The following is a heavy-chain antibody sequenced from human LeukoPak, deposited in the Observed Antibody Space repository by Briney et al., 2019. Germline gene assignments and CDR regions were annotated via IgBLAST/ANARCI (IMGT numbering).Heavy chain of an antibody. CDR2: TSGNNGDT. CDR3: VSGFTSGWCPYFGY. J-gene: IGHJ4*02. Sequence: ASVKVSCKASGYNFTNYGFSWARQAPGQGLEWMGWTSGNNGDTNYAQNLQGRVAMTTDTSTTTTYMELRSLTSDDTAVYYCVSGFTSGWCPYFGYWGQGTLVTVSS. D-gene: IGHD6-19*01. V-gene: IGHV1-18*01. CDR1: GYNFTNYG.